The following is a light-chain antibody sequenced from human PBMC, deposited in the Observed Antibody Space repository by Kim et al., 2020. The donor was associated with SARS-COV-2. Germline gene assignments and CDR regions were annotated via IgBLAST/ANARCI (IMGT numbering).Light chain of an antibody. J-gene: IGKJ5*01. V-gene: IGKV3-11*01. CDR3: QQRLNWPPLT. CDR1: QSVSVY. Sequence: SPGDTATLSFRASQSVSVYLTWYQQKPGQAPRLLIYDTSNRATGIPARFSGSGSGTDFTLTISSLEPEDFAVYYCQQRLNWPPLTFGQGTRLEIK. CDR2: DTS.